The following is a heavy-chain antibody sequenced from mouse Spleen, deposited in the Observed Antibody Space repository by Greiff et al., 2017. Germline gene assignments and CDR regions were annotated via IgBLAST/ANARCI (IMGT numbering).Heavy chain of an antibody. V-gene: IGHV5-12-1*01. CDR3: ARVFWGFDY. D-gene: IGHD4-1*01. Sequence: EVQRVESGGGLVKLGGSLKLSCAASGFTFSSYYMSWVRQTPEKRLEWVATISSGGGSTYYPDSVKGRFTISRDNAKNTLYLQMSSLNSEDTAVYYCARVFWGFDYWGQGTTLTVSS. J-gene: IGHJ2*01. CDR1: GFTFSSYY. CDR2: ISSGGGST.